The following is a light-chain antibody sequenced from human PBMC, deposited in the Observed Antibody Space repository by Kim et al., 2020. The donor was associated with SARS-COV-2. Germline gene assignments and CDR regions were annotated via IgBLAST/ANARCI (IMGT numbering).Light chain of an antibody. CDR1: SGSIASNY. CDR2: EDN. J-gene: IGLJ3*02. Sequence: NFMLTQPHSLSESPGKTVTISCTRSSGSIASNYVQWYQQRPGSAPTTVIYEDNQRPSGVPDRFSVSIDSSSNFASLTTSGLKTEDAAEHYCQSLGV. V-gene: IGLV6-57*04. CDR3: QSLGV.